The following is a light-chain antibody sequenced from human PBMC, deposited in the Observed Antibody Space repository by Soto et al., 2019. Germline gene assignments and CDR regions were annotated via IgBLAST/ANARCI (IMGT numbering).Light chain of an antibody. CDR3: QHYNNLPLT. Sequence: ETVMTQSPGTLSLSPGERATLSCRASQSISSNLAWYQQKPGQSPRLLIFGASTRAPGIPARFSGSGSGTEFTLAISSLQSEDFAVYYCQHYNNLPLTFGGGTEVEIK. CDR1: QSISSN. J-gene: IGKJ4*01. V-gene: IGKV3-15*01. CDR2: GAS.